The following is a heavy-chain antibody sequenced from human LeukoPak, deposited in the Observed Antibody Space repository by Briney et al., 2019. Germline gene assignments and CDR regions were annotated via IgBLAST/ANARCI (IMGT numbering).Heavy chain of an antibody. Sequence: TSETLSLTCTVSGDFITAYYWSWIRQPPGKGLEWIGYVYYTGSTEYNPSLRSRVTISLDLSKHQFSLNLTSVTAADTAVYHCATWNYFFGYWGQGTLVSVSS. CDR1: GDFITAYY. J-gene: IGHJ4*02. CDR3: ATWNYFFGY. D-gene: IGHD1-1*01. CDR2: VYYTGST. V-gene: IGHV4-59*01.